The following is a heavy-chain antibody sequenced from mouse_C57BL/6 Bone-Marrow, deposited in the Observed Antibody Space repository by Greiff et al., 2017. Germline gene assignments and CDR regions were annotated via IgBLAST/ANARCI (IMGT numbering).Heavy chain of an antibody. CDR3: ARCYDYNYYAMDY. D-gene: IGHD2-4*01. Sequence: VQLQQPGAELVMPGASVKLSCKASGYTFTSYWMHWVKQRPGQGLEWIGEIDPSDSYTNYNQKFKGKSTLTVDKSSSTAYMQLSSLTSEDSAVYYCARCYDYNYYAMDYWGQGTSVTVSS. CDR2: IDPSDSYT. CDR1: GYTFTSYW. J-gene: IGHJ4*01. V-gene: IGHV1-69*01.